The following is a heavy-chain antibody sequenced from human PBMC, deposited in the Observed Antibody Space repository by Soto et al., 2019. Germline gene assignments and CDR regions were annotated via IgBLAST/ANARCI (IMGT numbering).Heavy chain of an antibody. V-gene: IGHV3-7*04. CDR1: GFTLSPFW. CDR3: ARDTAAAWYFNL. J-gene: IGHJ2*01. D-gene: IGHD6-13*01. CDR2: INQDGSEK. Sequence: VQLVESGGGLVQPGGSLRLSCSASGFTLSPFWMTWVRQAPGKGLEWVANINQDGSEKYYVDSVKGRFTISRDNAKNSLYLQMNRLRAEDTAVYFCARDTAAAWYFNLWGRGTLVTVSS.